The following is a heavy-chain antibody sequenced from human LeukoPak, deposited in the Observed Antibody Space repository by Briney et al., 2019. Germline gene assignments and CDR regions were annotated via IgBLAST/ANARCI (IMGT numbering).Heavy chain of an antibody. Sequence: ASVKVSCKASGYTFTSYAMHWVRQAPGQRLEWMGWINAGNGNTKYSQKFQGRVTITRDTSASTAYMELSSLRSEDAAVYYCARPRYYYDSSAFQHWGQGTLVTVSS. D-gene: IGHD3-22*01. J-gene: IGHJ1*01. V-gene: IGHV1-3*01. CDR1: GYTFTSYA. CDR3: ARPRYYYDSSAFQH. CDR2: INAGNGNT.